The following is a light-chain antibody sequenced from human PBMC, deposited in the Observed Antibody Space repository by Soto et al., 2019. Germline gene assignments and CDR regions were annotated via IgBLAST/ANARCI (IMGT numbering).Light chain of an antibody. V-gene: IGKV3-11*01. CDR1: QSVRSY. CDR2: DAS. Sequence: EIVLTQSPATLSLSPGERATLSCRASQSVRSYLAWYQHKPGQAPRLLIYDASHRATGIPDRFSGRGSGTDFTLTISSLEPEDVAVYYCQQRSNWPPTCDGGTKMEIK. CDR3: QQRSNWPPT. J-gene: IGKJ4*02.